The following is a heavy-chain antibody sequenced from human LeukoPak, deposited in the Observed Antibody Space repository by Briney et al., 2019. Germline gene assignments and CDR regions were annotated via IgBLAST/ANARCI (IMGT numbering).Heavy chain of an antibody. V-gene: IGHV4-61*05. CDR2: IYYSGST. J-gene: IGHJ4*02. Sequence: SETLSLTCIVSGGSISSSNYYWGWIRQSPGKGLEWIGYIYYSGSTNYNPSLKSRVTISVDTSKNQFSLKLSSMTAADTAVYYCARGDRFGGIDYWGQGTLVTVSS. CDR1: GGSISSSNYY. D-gene: IGHD3-10*01. CDR3: ARGDRFGGIDY.